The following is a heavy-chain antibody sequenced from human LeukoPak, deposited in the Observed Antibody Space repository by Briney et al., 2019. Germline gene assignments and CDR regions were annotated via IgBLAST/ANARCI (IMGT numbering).Heavy chain of an antibody. CDR3: TKGVNSGSIDF. CDR2: MSGSGGST. J-gene: IGHJ4*02. CDR1: GFXFSNYG. D-gene: IGHD6-19*01. V-gene: IGHV3-23*01. Sequence: GTSLRLSCAASGFXFSNYGIDWVRQASGKGLEWVSGMSGSGGSTYYAASVRGRSTISRDNSKNTMSLQMNSLRGEDTALYYCTKGVNSGSIDFWGQGTLVTVSS.